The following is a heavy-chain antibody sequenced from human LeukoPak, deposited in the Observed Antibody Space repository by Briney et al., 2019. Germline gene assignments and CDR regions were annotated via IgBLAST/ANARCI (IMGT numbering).Heavy chain of an antibody. CDR3: AREYYYDSSGYYYFDY. V-gene: IGHV3-7*01. CDR2: MTEYGTEI. CDR1: GFIFSDFS. D-gene: IGHD3-22*01. J-gene: IGHJ4*02. Sequence: GGSLRLSCGASGFIFSDFSMSWVRQTPGKGLEWVAKMTEYGTEIFYVGSVKGRFTISRDNAKNSLYLQMNSLGAEDTAVYYCAREYYYDSSGYYYFDYWGQGTLVTVSS.